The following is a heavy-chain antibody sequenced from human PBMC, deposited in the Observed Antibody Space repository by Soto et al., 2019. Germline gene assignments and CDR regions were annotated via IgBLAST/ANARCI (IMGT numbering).Heavy chain of an antibody. CDR2: ISSGGSAI. CDR1: GFTFNNNE. V-gene: IGHV3-48*03. D-gene: IGHD2-15*01. Sequence: PGGPLRLSCAASGFTFNNNEMSWVRQAPGKGLEWVSYISSGGSAIYYADSVKGRFTISRDNAKNSLYLQMNSLRAEDTAVYYCARFNIVLDRTFDYWGQGTTVTVSS. CDR3: ARFNIVLDRTFDY. J-gene: IGHJ4*03.